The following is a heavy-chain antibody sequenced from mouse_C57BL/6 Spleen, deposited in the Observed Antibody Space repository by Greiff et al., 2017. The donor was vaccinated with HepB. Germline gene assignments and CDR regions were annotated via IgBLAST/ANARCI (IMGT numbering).Heavy chain of an antibody. CDR2: INPSNGGT. J-gene: IGHJ2*01. Sequence: QVQLQQPGTELVKPGASVKLSCKASGYTFTSYWMHWVKQRPGQGLEWIGNINPSNGGTNYNEKFKSKATLTVDKSSSTAYMQLSLTSEDSAVYYCARALQGYFDYWGQGTTLTVSS. CDR3: ARALQGYFDY. V-gene: IGHV1-53*01. CDR1: GYTFTSYW.